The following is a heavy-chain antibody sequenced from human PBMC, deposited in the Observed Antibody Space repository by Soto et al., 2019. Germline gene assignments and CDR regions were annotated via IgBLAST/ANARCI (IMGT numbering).Heavy chain of an antibody. Sequence: QVQLVQSGAEVKKPGSSVKVSCKASGGTFSSYAISWVRQAPGQGLEWMGGIIPIFGTANYAQKFQGRVTITADESTSTADMERGSLRSEDTAVHYGASIAAEIDPCGQGTLVTVSS. CDR1: GGTFSSYA. CDR3: ASIAAEIDP. D-gene: IGHD6-13*01. J-gene: IGHJ5*02. CDR2: IIPIFGTA. V-gene: IGHV1-69*12.